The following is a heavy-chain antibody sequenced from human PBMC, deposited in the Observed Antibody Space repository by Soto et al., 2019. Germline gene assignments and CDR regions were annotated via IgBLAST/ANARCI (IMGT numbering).Heavy chain of an antibody. D-gene: IGHD3-3*01. J-gene: IGHJ6*02. V-gene: IGHV4-39*01. CDR2: IYYSGST. CDR3: ARPSRLRFLESPLDV. Sequence: KASETLSLTCTVSGGSISSSSYYWGWIRQPPGKGLEWIGSIYYSGSTYYNPSLKSRVTISVDTSKNQFSLKLSSVTAADTAVYYCARPSRLRFLESPLDVWGQGTTVTVSS. CDR1: GGSISSSSYY.